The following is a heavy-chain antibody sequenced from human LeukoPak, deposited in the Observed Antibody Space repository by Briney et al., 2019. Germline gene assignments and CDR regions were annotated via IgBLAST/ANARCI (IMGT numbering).Heavy chain of an antibody. CDR1: GYTFTIYD. V-gene: IGHV1-8*03. CDR2: MNPNSGNT. D-gene: IGHD2-2*02. J-gene: IGHJ5*02. CDR3: ARVRTTYCSSTSCYRFDP. Sequence: ASVKVSCKASGYTFTIYDINWVRQATGQGLEWMGWMNPNSGNTGYAQKFQGRVTITRNTSISTAYMELSSLRSEDTAVYYCARVRTTYCSSTSCYRFDPWGQGTLVTVSS.